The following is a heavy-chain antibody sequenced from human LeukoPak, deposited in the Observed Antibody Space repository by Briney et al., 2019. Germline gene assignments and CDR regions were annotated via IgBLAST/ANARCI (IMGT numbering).Heavy chain of an antibody. Sequence: ASVKVSCKASGYTFTSYGISWVRQAPGQGLEGMGWISAYNGNTNYAQKLQGRVTMTTDTSTSTAYMELRSLRSDDTAVYYCARVPSGGDRFDPWGQGTLVTVSS. V-gene: IGHV1-18*01. CDR2: ISAYNGNT. CDR1: GYTFTSYG. CDR3: ARVPSGGDRFDP. J-gene: IGHJ5*02. D-gene: IGHD3-16*01.